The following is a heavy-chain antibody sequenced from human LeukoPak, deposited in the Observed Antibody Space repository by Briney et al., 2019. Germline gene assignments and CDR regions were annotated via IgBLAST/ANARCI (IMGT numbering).Heavy chain of an antibody. V-gene: IGHV4-30-4*08. CDR3: ARGGYYYYYGMDV. J-gene: IGHJ6*02. Sequence: SETLSLTCTVSGGSISSGDYYWSWIRQPPGKGLEWIGYIYYSGSTYYNPSLKSRVTISVDTSKNQFSLKLSSVTAADTAVYYCARGGYYYYYGMDVWGQGTTVTVSS. CDR2: IYYSGST. D-gene: IGHD3-16*01. CDR1: GGSISSGDYY.